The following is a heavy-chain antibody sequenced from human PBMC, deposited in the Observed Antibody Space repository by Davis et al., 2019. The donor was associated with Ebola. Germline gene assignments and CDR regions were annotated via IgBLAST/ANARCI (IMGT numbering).Heavy chain of an antibody. D-gene: IGHD3-10*01. J-gene: IGHJ4*02. CDR3: VRGVGMVPGDY. CDR2: IKHDGTEN. Sequence: PGGSLRLSCAGSQFNFTGAWMNWVRQAPGKGLEWVANIKHDGTENYYVDSVKGRFTISIDNAKKSVYLQMISLRADDTGVYYCVRGVGMVPGDYWGQGTQVIVSS. V-gene: IGHV3-7*01. CDR1: QFNFTGAW.